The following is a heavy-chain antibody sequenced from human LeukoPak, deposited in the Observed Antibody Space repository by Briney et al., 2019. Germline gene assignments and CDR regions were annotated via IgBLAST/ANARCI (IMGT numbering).Heavy chain of an antibody. V-gene: IGHV3-23*01. CDR3: AKGTHSTESFDY. D-gene: IGHD6-13*01. CDR2: ISGSGGST. CDR1: GFTFSSYA. Sequence: GGSLRLSCAASGFTFSSYAMSWVRQAPGKGLEWVSAISGSGGSTYYADSVKGRFTISRDDSKNTLYLQMNSLRAEDTAVYYCAKGTHSTESFDYWGQGTLVTVSS. J-gene: IGHJ4*02.